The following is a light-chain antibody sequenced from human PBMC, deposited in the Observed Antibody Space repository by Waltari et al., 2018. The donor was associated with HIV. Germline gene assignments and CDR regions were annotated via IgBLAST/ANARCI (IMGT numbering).Light chain of an antibody. CDR2: EVS. J-gene: IGLJ1*01. CDR3: CSYAGSSTYV. V-gene: IGLV2-23*02. CDR1: SSDVGSYNL. Sequence: QSALTQPASVSGSPGQSITISCTGTSSDVGSYNLLSWYQQPPGKAPKVMIYEVSKRPSGVSNRFSGSKSGNTASLTISGLQAEDEADYYCCSYAGSSTYVFGTGTKVTVL.